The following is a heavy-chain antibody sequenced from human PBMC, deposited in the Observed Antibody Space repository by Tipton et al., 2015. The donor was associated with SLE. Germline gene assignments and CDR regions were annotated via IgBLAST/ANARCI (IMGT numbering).Heavy chain of an antibody. J-gene: IGHJ6*02. D-gene: IGHD3-16*01. V-gene: IGHV3-20*04. CDR2: INWNGGST. CDR1: GFTFDDYG. CDR3: ARDRGGVTGYYYGMDV. Sequence: SLRLSCAASGFTFDDYGMSWVRQAPGKGLEWVSGINWNGGSTGYADSVKGRFTISRDNAKNSLYLQMNSLRAEDTALYYCARDRGGVTGYYYGMDVWGQGTMVTVSS.